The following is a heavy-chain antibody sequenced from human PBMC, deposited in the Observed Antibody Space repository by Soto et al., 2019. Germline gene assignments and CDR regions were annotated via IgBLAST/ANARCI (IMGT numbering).Heavy chain of an antibody. D-gene: IGHD6-25*01. CDR2: IKHDGSET. CDR3: ARAAY. CDR1: GFSFIGYW. Sequence: PGGSLRLSCAACGFSFIGYWMSWVRQAPGKGPEWVASIKHDGSETYYVDSVKGRSTISRDNAKNSLYLQMNSLRAEDTAVYYCARAAYWGQGTLVTVSS. J-gene: IGHJ4*02. V-gene: IGHV3-7*04.